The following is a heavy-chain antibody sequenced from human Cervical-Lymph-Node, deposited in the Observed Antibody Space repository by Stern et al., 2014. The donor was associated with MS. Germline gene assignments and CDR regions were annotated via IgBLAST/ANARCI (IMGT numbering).Heavy chain of an antibody. CDR3: ARDPPFRYCSGGSCSLAPPFQH. D-gene: IGHD2-15*01. CDR2: INTNTGNP. CDR1: GYTFTSYA. J-gene: IGHJ1*01. V-gene: IGHV7-4-1*02. Sequence: QVQLVQSGSELKKPGASVKVSCKASGYTFTSYAMNWVRQAPGQGLEWMGWINTNTGNPTYAQGFTGRFVFSLDTSVSTAYLQISSLKAEDTAVYYCARDPPFRYCSGGSCSLAPPFQHWGQGTLVTVSS.